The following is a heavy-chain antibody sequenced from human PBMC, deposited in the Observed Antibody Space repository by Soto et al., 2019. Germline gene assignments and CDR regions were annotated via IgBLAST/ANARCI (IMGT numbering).Heavy chain of an antibody. D-gene: IGHD3-10*01. V-gene: IGHV4-39*01. J-gene: IGHJ5*02. CDR3: ATLWGQA. Sequence: QLQLQESGPGLVKPSETLSLTCTVSGGSISSSSYYWGWIRQPPGKGLEWIGRIYYSGRTYYNPCXXXRXXISVATAKNQFSLELRSVTVPDTAVYYCATLWGQAWGQGTLVTGSS. CDR1: GGSISSSSYY. CDR2: IYYSGRT.